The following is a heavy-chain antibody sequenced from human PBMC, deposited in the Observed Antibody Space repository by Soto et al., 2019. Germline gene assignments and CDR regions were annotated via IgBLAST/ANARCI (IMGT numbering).Heavy chain of an antibody. V-gene: IGHV3-64*01. CDR3: ARDSAAAGNGVGAFDI. CDR2: ISSNGGST. Sequence: EVQLVESGGGLVQPGGSLRLSCAASGFTFSSYAMHWVRQAPGKGLEYVSAISSNGGSTYYANSVKGRFTISRDNSKNTLYLQMGSLRAEDMAVYYCARDSAAAGNGVGAFDIWGQGTMVTVSS. J-gene: IGHJ3*02. D-gene: IGHD6-13*01. CDR1: GFTFSSYA.